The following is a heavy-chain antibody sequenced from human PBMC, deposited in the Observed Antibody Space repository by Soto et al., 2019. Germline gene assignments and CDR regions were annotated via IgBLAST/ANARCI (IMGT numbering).Heavy chain of an antibody. D-gene: IGHD3-22*01. V-gene: IGHV4-30-2*01. CDR1: GGSISSGGYS. CDR2: IYHSGST. J-gene: IGHJ4*02. CDR3: ARSLDSSGYYFDY. Sequence: TSETLSLTCAVSGGSISSGGYSWSWIRQPPGKGLEWIGYIYHSGSTYYNPSLKSRVTISVDRSKNQFSLKLSSVTAADTAVFYCARSLDSSGYYFDYWGQGTLVTVSS.